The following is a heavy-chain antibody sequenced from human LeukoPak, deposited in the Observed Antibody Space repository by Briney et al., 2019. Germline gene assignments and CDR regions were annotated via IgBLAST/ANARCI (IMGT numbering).Heavy chain of an antibody. V-gene: IGHV1-2*02. J-gene: IGHJ4*02. Sequence: GASVKVSCKASGYTFTGYYMHWVRQAPGQGLEWMGWINPNSGGTNYAQKFQGRVTMTRDTSISTAYMELSRLRSDDTAVYYCARGDIVVVPAAYGFDYWGQGTLVTVSS. CDR3: ARGDIVVVPAAYGFDY. D-gene: IGHD2-2*01. CDR2: INPNSGGT. CDR1: GYTFTGYY.